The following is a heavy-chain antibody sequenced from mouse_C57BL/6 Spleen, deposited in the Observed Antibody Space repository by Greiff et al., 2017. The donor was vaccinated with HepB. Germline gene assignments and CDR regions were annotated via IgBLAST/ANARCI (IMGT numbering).Heavy chain of an antibody. D-gene: IGHD1-1*01. Sequence: QVHVKQPGAELVKPGASVKVSCKASGYTFTSYWMHWVKQRPGQGLEWIGRIHPSDSDTNYNQKFKGKATLTVDKSSSTAYMQLSSLTSEDSAVYYCAIVGGITTEDYAMDYWGQGTSVTVSS. CDR3: AIVGGITTEDYAMDY. CDR1: GYTFTSYW. J-gene: IGHJ4*01. V-gene: IGHV1-74*01. CDR2: IHPSDSDT.